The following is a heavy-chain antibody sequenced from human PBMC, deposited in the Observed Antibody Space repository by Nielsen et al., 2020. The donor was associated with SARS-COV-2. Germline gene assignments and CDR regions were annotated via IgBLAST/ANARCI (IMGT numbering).Heavy chain of an antibody. CDR1: GFTFSSLW. J-gene: IGHJ3*01. V-gene: IGHV3-7*01. Sequence: GGSLRLSCAASGFTFSSLWMSWVRQVPGKGLEGVADIKPDGSEKFYVDSVKGRFTISRDIAKNSMSLQMNSLRVEDTAVYYCARDWSRAFDVWGQGTMVTVSS. CDR3: ARDWSRAFDV. CDR2: IKPDGSEK.